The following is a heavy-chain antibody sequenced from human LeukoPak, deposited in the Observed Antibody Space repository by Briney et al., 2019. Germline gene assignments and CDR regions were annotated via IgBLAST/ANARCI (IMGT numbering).Heavy chain of an antibody. V-gene: IGHV1-69*04. CDR1: GGTFSSYA. J-gene: IGHJ4*02. CDR2: IIPILGIA. CDR3: ATTYHYDSSGYLWDS. Sequence: ASVKVSCKASGGTFSSYAISWVRQAPGQGLEWMGRIIPILGIANYAQKFQGGVTITADKSTSTAYMELSSLRSEDTAVYYCATTYHYDSSGYLWDSWGQGTLVTVSS. D-gene: IGHD3-22*01.